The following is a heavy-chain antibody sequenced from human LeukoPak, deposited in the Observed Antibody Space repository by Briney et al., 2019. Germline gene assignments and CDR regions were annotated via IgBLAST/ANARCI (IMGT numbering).Heavy chain of an antibody. V-gene: IGHV1-18*01. J-gene: IGHJ4*02. CDR2: ISAYNGNT. Sequence: ASVKVSCKASGYTFTSYGISWVRQAPGQGLEWMGWISAYNGNTNYAQKLQGRVTMTTDTSTSTAYMELRSLRSDDTAVYYCARDGVVNYYDSSGYYLGVSDHWGQGTLVTVSS. CDR3: ARDGVVNYYDSSGYYLGVSDH. CDR1: GYTFTSYG. D-gene: IGHD3-22*01.